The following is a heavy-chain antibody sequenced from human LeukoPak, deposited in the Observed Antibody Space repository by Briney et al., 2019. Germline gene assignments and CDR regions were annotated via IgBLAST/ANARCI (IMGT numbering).Heavy chain of an antibody. D-gene: IGHD2-15*01. J-gene: IGHJ6*03. CDR3: ARVRCSGGSCPYYYYYYYMDV. CDR1: GGSISSNSYY. V-gene: IGHV4-39*07. CDR2: IHYSGST. Sequence: SGTLSLTCTVSGGSISSNSYYWAWIRQPPGKGLEWIGSIHYSGSTYYNPSLQSRVTISIDTSKNQFSLKLRFVTAADTAVYYCARVRCSGGSCPYYYYYYYMDVWGKGTTVTVSS.